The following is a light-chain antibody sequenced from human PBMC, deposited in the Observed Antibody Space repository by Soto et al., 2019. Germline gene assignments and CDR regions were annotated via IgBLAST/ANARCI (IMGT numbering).Light chain of an antibody. J-gene: IGKJ4*01. CDR2: GAS. Sequence: EIVLTQSPGTLSLSPGERATLSCRASQSVSSSYSAWYQQKPGQAPRLLIYGASSRATGIPDRFSGSGSGTDFTLTISRLEPEDFAGYYCHQYDSSPLTFRGGTKVEIK. V-gene: IGKV3-20*01. CDR3: HQYDSSPLT. CDR1: QSVSSSY.